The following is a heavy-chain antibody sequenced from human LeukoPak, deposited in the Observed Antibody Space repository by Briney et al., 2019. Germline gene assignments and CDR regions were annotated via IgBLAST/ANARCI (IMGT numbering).Heavy chain of an antibody. D-gene: IGHD2-2*01. J-gene: IGHJ4*02. Sequence: PSETLSLTCTVSGGSVSSSSCYWSWIRQPPGKGLEWIGYLSYSGSTNYNPSLKSRVSISVDTSKNQFSLKLSSVTAADTAVYYCARYPHCSSTDCYVTWGQGTLVIVPA. CDR2: LSYSGST. CDR3: ARYPHCSSTDCYVT. CDR1: GGSVSSSSCY. V-gene: IGHV4-61*01.